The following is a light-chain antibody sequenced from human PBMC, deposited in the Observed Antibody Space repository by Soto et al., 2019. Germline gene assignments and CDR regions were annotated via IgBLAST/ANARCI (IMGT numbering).Light chain of an antibody. J-gene: IGLJ1*01. CDR1: SSNIGAGYD. CDR2: GNS. Sequence: QSVLTQPPSVSGAPGQRVTISCTGSSSNIGAGYDVHWYQQLPGTAPKLLISGNSNRPSGVPDRFSGSKSGTSASLAITGLQAEDEADYYCPSYDSSLSGRVFGTGTKVT. CDR3: PSYDSSLSGRV. V-gene: IGLV1-40*01.